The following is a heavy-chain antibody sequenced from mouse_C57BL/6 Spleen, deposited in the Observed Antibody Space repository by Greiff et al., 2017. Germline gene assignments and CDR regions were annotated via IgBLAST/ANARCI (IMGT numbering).Heavy chain of an antibody. CDR2: IDPNSGGT. J-gene: IGHJ3*01. CDR1: GYTFTSYW. Sequence: QVQLQQPGAELVKPGASVKLSCKASGYTFTSYWMHWVKQRPGRGLEWIGRIDPNSGGTKYNEKFKSKATLTVDKSSSTAYMQLSSQTSEDSAVYYSARGETYPVFAYWGQGTLVTVSA. V-gene: IGHV1-72*01. CDR3: ARGETYPVFAY.